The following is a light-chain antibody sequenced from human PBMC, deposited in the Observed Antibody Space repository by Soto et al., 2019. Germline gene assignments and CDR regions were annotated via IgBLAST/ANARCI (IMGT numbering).Light chain of an antibody. CDR2: GAS. CDR1: QSVGRNY. Sequence: EIVLTQSPGTLSLSPGERATLSCSASQSVGRNYVAWYQQKPGQAPRLLIYGASNRATGIPDRFSGSGSGTDFTLTISRLEPEDFAVYYCQQYHSSPRTFGQGTKVDIK. J-gene: IGKJ1*01. CDR3: QQYHSSPRT. V-gene: IGKV3-20*01.